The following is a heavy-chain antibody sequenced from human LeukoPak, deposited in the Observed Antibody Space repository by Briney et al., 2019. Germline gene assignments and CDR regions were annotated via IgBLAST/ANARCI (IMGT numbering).Heavy chain of an antibody. CDR3: ARGGNYYVADAFDI. Sequence: SETLSLTCAVYGGSFSGYYWSWIRQPPGKGLEWIGEINHSGSTNYNPSLKSRVTISVDTSKNQFSLKLSSVTAADTAVYYCARGGNYYVADAFDIWGQGTMVTVSS. V-gene: IGHV4-34*01. J-gene: IGHJ3*02. D-gene: IGHD3-10*02. CDR2: INHSGST. CDR1: GGSFSGYY.